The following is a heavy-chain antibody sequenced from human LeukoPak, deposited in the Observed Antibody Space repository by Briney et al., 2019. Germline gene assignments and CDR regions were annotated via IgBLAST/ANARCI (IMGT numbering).Heavy chain of an antibody. CDR1: GGSISSGSYY. V-gene: IGHV4-61*02. Sequence: SETLSLTCTVSGGSISSGSYYWSWIRLPAGSGLEWIGRIYTSGGTNYNPSLKSRGTISVDTSKNQFSLNVKSVTAADTAVYYCARAADSSAFSPFQYWGQGSLVTVSS. D-gene: IGHD3-22*01. CDR3: ARAADSSAFSPFQY. J-gene: IGHJ1*01. CDR2: IYTSGGT.